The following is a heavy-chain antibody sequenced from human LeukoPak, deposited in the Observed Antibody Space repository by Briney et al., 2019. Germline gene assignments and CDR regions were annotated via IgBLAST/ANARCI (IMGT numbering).Heavy chain of an antibody. CDR3: ARDQIDRYYYGSGSYSNWFDP. D-gene: IGHD3-10*01. Sequence: PGGSLRLSCAASGFTFSSYAMHWVRQAPGKGLEWVAVISYDGSNKYYADSVKGRFTISRDNSKNTLYLQMNSLRAEDTAVYYCARDQIDRYYYGSGSYSNWFDPWGQGTLVTVSS. CDR2: ISYDGSNK. V-gene: IGHV3-30-3*01. CDR1: GFTFSSYA. J-gene: IGHJ5*02.